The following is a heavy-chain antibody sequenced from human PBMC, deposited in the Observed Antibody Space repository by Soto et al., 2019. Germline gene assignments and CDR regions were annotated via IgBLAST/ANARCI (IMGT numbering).Heavy chain of an antibody. CDR1: GFTFSSYS. Sequence: PXGSLRLSCAASGFTFSSYSMNWVRQAPGKGLEWVSSISSSSSYIYYADSVKGRFTISRDNAKNSLYLQMNSLRAEDTAVYYCARDRSSSWYGMDVWGQGTTVTVSS. CDR2: ISSSSSYI. D-gene: IGHD6-13*01. V-gene: IGHV3-21*01. J-gene: IGHJ6*02. CDR3: ARDRSSSWYGMDV.